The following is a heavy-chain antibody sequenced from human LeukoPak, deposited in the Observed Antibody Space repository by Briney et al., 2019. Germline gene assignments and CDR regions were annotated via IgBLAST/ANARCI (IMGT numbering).Heavy chain of an antibody. CDR3: ARDNSVRDEAWWFNP. CDR1: GYTFTGYW. D-gene: IGHD5-24*01. V-gene: IGHV1-46*01. J-gene: IGHJ5*02. Sequence: ASVKVSCKAFGYTFTGYWMHWVRQAPGQGPEWMGVISPSGGSTIYAQKFKSRVTLTRDMSTSTDYLGLSSLRSEDTAVYYCARDNSVRDEAWWFNPWGQGTLVTVSS. CDR2: ISPSGGST.